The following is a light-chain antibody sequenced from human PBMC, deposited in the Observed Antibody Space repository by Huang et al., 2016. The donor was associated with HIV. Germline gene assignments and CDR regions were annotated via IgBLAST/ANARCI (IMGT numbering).Light chain of an antibody. CDR1: QEINNF. Sequence: IRMTQSPSSLSASTGDRVTITCRANQEINNFLAWYQQRPGSVPKLLIYAASTLQRGVPSRFRGNGSGTDFTLTIGGLHSEDVATYYCQQYDIHPLTFGPGTRVDIK. CDR2: AAS. J-gene: IGKJ3*01. V-gene: IGKV1-8*01. CDR3: QQYDIHPLT.